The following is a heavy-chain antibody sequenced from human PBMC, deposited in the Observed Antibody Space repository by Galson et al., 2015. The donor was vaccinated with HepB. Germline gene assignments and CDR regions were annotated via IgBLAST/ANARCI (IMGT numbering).Heavy chain of an antibody. V-gene: IGHV3-30*04. D-gene: IGHD3-3*01. CDR3: AREGVGKDGVDQYFYGMDV. Sequence: SLRLSCAASGFNFSGYAMHWVRQAPGKGLEWVTIISPDGTFQYYPDSVQGRFTISRDNSKNTVYLQVNSLRVEDSAVYYCAREGVGKDGVDQYFYGMDVWGQGTTVSVSS. J-gene: IGHJ6*02. CDR1: GFNFSGYA. CDR2: ISPDGTFQ.